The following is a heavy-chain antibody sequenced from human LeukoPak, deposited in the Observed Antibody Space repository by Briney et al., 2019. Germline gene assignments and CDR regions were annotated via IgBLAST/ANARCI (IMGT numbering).Heavy chain of an antibody. CDR3: ARAFYEGYDYVWGSYRSAFDY. Sequence: PSETLSLTCTVSGGSISSSSYYWGWIRQPPGKGLEWIGSIYYSGSTYYNPSLKSRVTISVDTSKNQFSLKLSSVTAADMAVYYCARAFYEGYDYVWGSYRSAFDYWGQGTLVTVSP. CDR2: IYYSGST. J-gene: IGHJ4*02. V-gene: IGHV4-39*01. D-gene: IGHD3-16*02. CDR1: GGSISSSSYY.